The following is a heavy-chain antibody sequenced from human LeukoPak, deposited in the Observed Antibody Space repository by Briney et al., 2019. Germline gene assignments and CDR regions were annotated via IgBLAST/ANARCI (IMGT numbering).Heavy chain of an antibody. J-gene: IGHJ4*02. D-gene: IGHD3-3*01. CDR1: GGSISSGSYY. V-gene: IGHV4-61*02. CDR3: ARGRPIFGVVVISFDY. CDR2: IYTSGST. Sequence: PSETLSLTCTVSGGSISSGSYYWNWIRQPAGKGLEWIGRIYTSGSTNYNPSLKSRVTISVDTSKNQFSLKLTSVTAADTAMYFCARGRPIFGVVVISFDYWGQGTLVTVSS.